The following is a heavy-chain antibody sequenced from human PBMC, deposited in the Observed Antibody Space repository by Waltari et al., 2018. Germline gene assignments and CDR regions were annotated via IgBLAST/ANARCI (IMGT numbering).Heavy chain of an antibody. V-gene: IGHV4-59*12. CDR3: ARASYYGDVDY. Sequence: QVHLQESGPGLVKPSETRSLSGTVSGGAIGSFYWSWFRQPPGKGLAWIGYIYYSGSSPYSPSLQSRVTMSVDTSKNHLSLKLSSVPAADTAVYYCARASYYGDVDYWGQGILVTVSS. CDR1: GGAIGSFY. J-gene: IGHJ4*02. D-gene: IGHD3-10*01. CDR2: IYYSGSS.